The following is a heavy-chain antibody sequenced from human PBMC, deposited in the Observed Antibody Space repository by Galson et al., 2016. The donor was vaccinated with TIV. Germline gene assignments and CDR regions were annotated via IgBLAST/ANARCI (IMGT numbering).Heavy chain of an antibody. CDR1: GYSISNTNW. V-gene: IGHV4-28*01. CDR3: ARTRVVVSGTPFFDY. J-gene: IGHJ4*02. CDR2: VYYSGNT. Sequence: SETLSLTCVVSGYSISNTNWWGWIRQPPGKRLEWIGYVYYSGNTYYNPSLTSLKSRVTMSVDTSKNQFSLKLSSVTAVDTAVYYCARTRVVVSGTPFFDYWGRGTLVTVSS. D-gene: IGHD6-19*01.